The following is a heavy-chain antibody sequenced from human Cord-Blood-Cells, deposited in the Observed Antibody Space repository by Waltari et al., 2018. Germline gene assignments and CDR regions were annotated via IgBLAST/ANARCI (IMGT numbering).Heavy chain of an antibody. CDR2: IGWNSGSI. CDR1: GFTFDDYA. J-gene: IGHJ2*01. V-gene: IGHV3-9*01. D-gene: IGHD2-21*02. Sequence: EVQLVESGGGLVQPGRSLRLSCAASGFTFDDYAMHWVRQAPGKGLEWVSGIGWNSGSIGYADSVEGRFTISRDNAKNSLYLQMNSLRAEDTALYYCVKDMGYGGNSHWYFDLWGRGTLVTVSS. CDR3: VKDMGYGGNSHWYFDL.